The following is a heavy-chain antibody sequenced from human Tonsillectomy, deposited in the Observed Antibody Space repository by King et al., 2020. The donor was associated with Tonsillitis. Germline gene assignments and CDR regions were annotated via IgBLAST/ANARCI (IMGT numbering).Heavy chain of an antibody. V-gene: IGHV4-39*02. CDR2: IYYDGTT. J-gene: IGHJ5*02. CDR1: GGSISSTSYY. Sequence: QLQESGPGLVKPSDTLSLTCAVSGGSISSTSYYWAWIRQPPGKGPEWRASIYYDGTTYYNPSLQSRLTISVVTTRNQFSLRLSSVTAADTAVYYCARDPGYSRGFDPWGQGMLVTVSS. D-gene: IGHD3-22*01. CDR3: ARDPGYSRGFDP.